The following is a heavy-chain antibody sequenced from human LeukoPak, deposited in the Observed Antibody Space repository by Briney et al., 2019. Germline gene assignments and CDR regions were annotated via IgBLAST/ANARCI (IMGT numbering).Heavy chain of an antibody. V-gene: IGHV4-39*01. CDR2: IYYSGST. CDR1: GGSISSSSYY. J-gene: IGHJ3*02. CDR3: ARVRRRSDAFDI. Sequence: PSETLSLPCTVSGGSISSSSYYWGWIRQPPGKGLEWIGSIYYSGSTYYTPSLKSRVTISVDTSKNQFSLKLSSVTAADTAVCYCARVRRRSDAFDIWGQGTMVTVSS.